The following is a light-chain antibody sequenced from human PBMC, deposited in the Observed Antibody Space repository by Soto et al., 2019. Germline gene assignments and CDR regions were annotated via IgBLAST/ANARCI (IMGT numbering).Light chain of an antibody. Sequence: EIVLTQSPATLSVSPGDRATLSCRASQSVGNNFAWYQQKPGQAPRLLIFATSTRATGVPARFSGSGSGTEFPLTISSLQSEDFAVYYCQQYGDWPLTFGGGAKVEIE. CDR2: ATS. V-gene: IGKV3-15*01. J-gene: IGKJ4*01. CDR1: QSVGNN. CDR3: QQYGDWPLT.